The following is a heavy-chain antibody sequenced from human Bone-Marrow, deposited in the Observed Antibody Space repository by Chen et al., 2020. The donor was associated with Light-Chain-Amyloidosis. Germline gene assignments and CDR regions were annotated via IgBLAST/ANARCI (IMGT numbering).Heavy chain of an antibody. J-gene: IGHJ4*02. V-gene: IGHV4-38-2*01. D-gene: IGHD3-10*01. CDR2: FYHGDIR. CDR3: ARSSGVLWFEDSFGENPTDY. CDR1: GYFISSGYF. Sequence: QVHLQESGPGLVKPSETLSLTCDVSGYFISSGYFWGWIRQPPGRGLEWIGSFYHGDIRYYNPSLKSRVIISADTSKNQFSLRLSSVTAADMAVYYCARSSGVLWFEDSFGENPTDYWGQGILVIVSS.